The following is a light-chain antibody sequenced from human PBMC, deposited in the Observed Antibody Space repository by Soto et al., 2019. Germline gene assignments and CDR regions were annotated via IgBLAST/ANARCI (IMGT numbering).Light chain of an antibody. CDR2: DAS. V-gene: IGKV3-11*01. J-gene: IGKJ1*01. CDR1: QSVSSY. Sequence: EIVLTQSPATLSLSPWERATLSCRASQSVSSYLAWYQQKPGQAPRLLIYDASNRATGIPARFSGSGSGTDFTLTISSLEPEDFAVYYCQQRSNHGWTFGQGTKVDI. CDR3: QQRSNHGWT.